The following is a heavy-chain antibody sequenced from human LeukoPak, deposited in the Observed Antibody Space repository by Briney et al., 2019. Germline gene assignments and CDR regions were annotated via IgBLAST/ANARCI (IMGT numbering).Heavy chain of an antibody. Sequence: GGSLRLSCAASGFTFSSYAMSWVRQAPGQGLEWVSAISGSGGSTYYADSVKGRFTISRDNSKNTLYLQMNSLRAEDTAVYYCAKDVSASEYYYDSSGYSDYWGQGTLVTVSS. V-gene: IGHV3-23*01. CDR2: ISGSGGST. CDR3: AKDVSASEYYYDSSGYSDY. D-gene: IGHD3-22*01. J-gene: IGHJ4*02. CDR1: GFTFSSYA.